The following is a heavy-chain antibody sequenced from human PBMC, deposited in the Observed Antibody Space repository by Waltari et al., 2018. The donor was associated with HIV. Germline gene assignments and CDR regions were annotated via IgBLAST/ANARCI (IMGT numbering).Heavy chain of an antibody. D-gene: IGHD5-12*01. J-gene: IGHJ4*02. CDR2: VSGSVANT. CDR1: GFSFSLYA. CDR3: AKDTFNLSGYFHY. V-gene: IGHV3-23*01. Sequence: EVQLLESGGALVQPGGSLRLSCAASGFSFSLYAMTWVRQAPGKWLEWVSAVSGSVANTYYAEAVKCRFTVSRDNAKNTIYLQMDSLRAEDTAVYYCAKDTFNLSGYFHYWGQGTLVTVSS.